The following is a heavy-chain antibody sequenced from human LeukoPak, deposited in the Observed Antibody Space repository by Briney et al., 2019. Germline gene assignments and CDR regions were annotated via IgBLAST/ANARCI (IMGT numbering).Heavy chain of an antibody. J-gene: IGHJ4*02. CDR1: GFTFSTYW. Sequence: GGSLRLSCAASGFTFSTYWMSWVRQAPGKGQEWVANINQDGSQKRYVDSAQGRFTISRDNTKNSLFLQMNSLRAEDTAVYYCARLKDDVTKLDYWGQGTLVTVSS. CDR2: INQDGSQK. D-gene: IGHD2-8*01. V-gene: IGHV3-7*01. CDR3: ARLKDDVTKLDY.